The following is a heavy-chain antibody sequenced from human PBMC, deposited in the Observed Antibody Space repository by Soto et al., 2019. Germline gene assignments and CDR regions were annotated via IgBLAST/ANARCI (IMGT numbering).Heavy chain of an antibody. Sequence: TSETLSLTCTVSGGSISSSSYYWGWIRQPPGKGLEWIGSIYYSGSTYYSPSLKSRVTISVDTSKNQFSLKLSSVTAADTAVYYCARLSHYYDSSGYEYFQHWGQGTLVTVSS. V-gene: IGHV4-39*01. CDR1: GGSISSSSYY. D-gene: IGHD3-22*01. CDR3: ARLSHYYDSSGYEYFQH. CDR2: IYYSGST. J-gene: IGHJ1*01.